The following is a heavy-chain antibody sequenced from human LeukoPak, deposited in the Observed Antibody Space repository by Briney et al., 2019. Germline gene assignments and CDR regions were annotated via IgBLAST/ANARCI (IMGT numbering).Heavy chain of an antibody. J-gene: IGHJ4*02. CDR1: GFTFSDYY. Sequence: GGSLRLSCAASGFTFSDYYMSWIRQAPGKGLEWVSYISSSGSTIYYADSVKGRFTISRDNAKNSLYPQMNSLRAEDTAVYYCAREVSSGWSTIDYWGQGTLVTVSS. CDR3: AREVSSGWSTIDY. V-gene: IGHV3-11*01. CDR2: ISSSGSTI. D-gene: IGHD6-19*01.